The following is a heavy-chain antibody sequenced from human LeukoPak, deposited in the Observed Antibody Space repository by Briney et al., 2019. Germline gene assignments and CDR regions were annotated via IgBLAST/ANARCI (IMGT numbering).Heavy chain of an antibody. CDR2: INSDGSST. V-gene: IGHV3-74*01. J-gene: IGHJ4*02. CDR3: ARGTLGRYFDWFVY. D-gene: IGHD3-9*01. Sequence: PGGSLRLSCAASGFTFSSYWMHWVRQAPGKGLVWVSRINSDGSSTSYADSVKGRFTISRDNAKNTLYLQMNSLRAEDTAVYYCARGTLGRYFDWFVYWGQGTLVTVSS. CDR1: GFTFSSYW.